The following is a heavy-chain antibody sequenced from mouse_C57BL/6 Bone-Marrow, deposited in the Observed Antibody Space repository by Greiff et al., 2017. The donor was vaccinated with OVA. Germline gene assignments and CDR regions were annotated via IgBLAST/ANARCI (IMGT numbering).Heavy chain of an antibody. CDR2: IDPETGGT. V-gene: IGHV1-15*01. J-gene: IGHJ2*01. CDR3: TRWRH. CDR1: GYTFTDYE. Sequence: LVESGAELVRPGASVTLSCQALGYTFTDYEMNWVKQTPVHGLEWIGAIDPETGGTAYNQKFKGKSILTADKYSSTAYMELRSLTSEDSAVYYCTRWRHWGQGTTLTVSS.